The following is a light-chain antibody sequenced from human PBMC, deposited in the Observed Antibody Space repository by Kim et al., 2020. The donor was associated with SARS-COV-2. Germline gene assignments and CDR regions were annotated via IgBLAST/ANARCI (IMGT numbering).Light chain of an antibody. CDR1: QNVRSN. Sequence: EKLMTQSPATLSVSPGETATLSCRASQNVRSNLAWYQQKPGQAPRLLISRASTRATGIPARFSGSGSGTEFTLTITSLQSEDFAVYYCQQYDIWPTFGQGTKLEI. V-gene: IGKV3-15*01. CDR3: QQYDIWPT. CDR2: RAS. J-gene: IGKJ2*01.